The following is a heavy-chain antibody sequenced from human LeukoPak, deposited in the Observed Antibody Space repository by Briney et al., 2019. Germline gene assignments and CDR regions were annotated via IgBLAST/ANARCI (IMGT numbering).Heavy chain of an antibody. Sequence: AXXKVSCKASGYTFTGYYMHWVRQAPGQGLEWMGRINPNSGGTNYAQKFQGRVTMTRDTSISTAYMELSRLRSDDTAVYYCARDPFRSGPDFDYWGQGTLVTVSS. J-gene: IGHJ4*02. CDR2: INPNSGGT. CDR1: GYTFTGYY. D-gene: IGHD6-19*01. CDR3: ARDPFRSGPDFDY. V-gene: IGHV1-2*06.